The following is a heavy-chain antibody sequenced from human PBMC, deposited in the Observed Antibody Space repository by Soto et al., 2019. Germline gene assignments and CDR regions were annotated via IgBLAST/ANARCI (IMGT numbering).Heavy chain of an antibody. J-gene: IGHJ4*02. Sequence: EVQLVESGGGLVQPGGSLRLSCAASGFTFSSYDMHWVRQATGKGLEWVSAIGTAGDTYYPGSVKGRFTISRENAKNSLYLQMNSLRAEDTAVYYCARVVYYDSGNGGFDYWGQGTLVTVSS. CDR1: GFTFSSYD. V-gene: IGHV3-13*01. D-gene: IGHD3-22*01. CDR2: IGTAGDT. CDR3: ARVVYYDSGNGGFDY.